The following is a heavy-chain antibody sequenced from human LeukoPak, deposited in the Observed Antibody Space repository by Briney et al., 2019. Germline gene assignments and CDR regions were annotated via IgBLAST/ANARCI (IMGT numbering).Heavy chain of an antibody. Sequence: SETLSLTCTVSGVSISSYYWSRIRQPPGKGLEWIGYIYYSGSTNYNPSLKSRVTISVDTSKNQFSLKLTSVTAADTAVYYCARGRRGDYYYYGMEDVWGQGTTVTVSS. CDR2: IYYSGST. D-gene: IGHD5-12*01. V-gene: IGHV4-59*01. CDR1: GVSISSYY. CDR3: ARGRRGDYYYYGMEDV. J-gene: IGHJ6*02.